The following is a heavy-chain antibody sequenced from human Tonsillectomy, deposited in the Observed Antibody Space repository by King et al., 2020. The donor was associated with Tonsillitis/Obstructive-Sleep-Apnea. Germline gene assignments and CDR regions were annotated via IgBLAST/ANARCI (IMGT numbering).Heavy chain of an antibody. V-gene: IGHV3-48*02. D-gene: IGHD2-8*02. CDR2: ISGSSTSSTTI. J-gene: IGHJ4*02. Sequence: QLVQSGGGLVQPEGSLRLSCVASGFSFSSYSMNWVRQAPGKGLEWISYISGSSTSSTTIYYGDPVKGRFTISRDNAKNSLYLQMNSLRDEDTAVYYFAKGRGTWSWDVDYWGQGTLVTVSS. CDR3: AKGRGTWSWDVDY. CDR1: GFSFSSYS.